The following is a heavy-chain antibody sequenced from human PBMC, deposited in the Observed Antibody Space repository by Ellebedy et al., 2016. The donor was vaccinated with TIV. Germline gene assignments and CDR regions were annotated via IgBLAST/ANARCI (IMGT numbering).Heavy chain of an antibody. CDR1: GGSFSGYY. J-gene: IGHJ4*02. Sequence: MPSETLSLTCAVYGGSFSGYYWSWIRQPPGKGLEWIGEINHSGSTNYNPSLKSRVTISVDTSKNQFSLKLSSVTAADTAVYYCARESDLQYYFDYWGQGTLVTVSS. CDR2: INHSGST. CDR3: ARESDLQYYFDY. V-gene: IGHV4-34*01.